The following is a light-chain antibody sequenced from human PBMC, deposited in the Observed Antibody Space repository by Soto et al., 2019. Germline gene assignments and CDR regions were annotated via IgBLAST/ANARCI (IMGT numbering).Light chain of an antibody. Sequence: QSALTQPASVSGSPGQSIPISCTGTSSDVGGYNYVSWYQQHPGKAPKLMIYEVSNRPSGVSNRFSGSKSGNTASLTISGLQAEDEADYYFSSYTSSSTWVFGGGTKVTVL. V-gene: IGLV2-14*01. CDR3: SSYTSSSTWV. J-gene: IGLJ3*02. CDR2: EVS. CDR1: SSDVGGYNY.